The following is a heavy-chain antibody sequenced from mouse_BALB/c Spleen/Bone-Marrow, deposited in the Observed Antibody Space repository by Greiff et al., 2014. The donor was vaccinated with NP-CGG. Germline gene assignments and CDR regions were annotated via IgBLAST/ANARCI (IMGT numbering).Heavy chain of an antibody. CDR3: ASYYXGHYFDY. Sequence: EVQLQQSGAELVKPGASVKXSCTASGFNIKDTYMHWVKQRPEQGLEWIGRIDPANXXXXXXXXXXXXXXXXAXXSSNTAYLQLSSLTSEDTAVYYGASYYXGHYFDYWGQGTTLTVSS. CDR2: IDPANXXX. V-gene: IGHV14-3*02. D-gene: IGHD1-1*01. CDR1: GFNIKDTY. J-gene: IGHJ2*01.